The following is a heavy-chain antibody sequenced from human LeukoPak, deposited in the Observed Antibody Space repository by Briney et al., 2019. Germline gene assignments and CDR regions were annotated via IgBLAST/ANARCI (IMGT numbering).Heavy chain of an antibody. CDR1: GYTFTSYG. V-gene: IGHV1-18*01. CDR2: ISAYNGNT. J-gene: IGHJ4*02. CDR3: ARDLAAIFGVVSFDY. D-gene: IGHD3-3*01. Sequence: ASVKVSCKASGYTFTSYGISWVRQAPGQGLEWMGWISAYNGNTNYAQKLQGRVTMTTDTSTSTAYMELRSLRSDDTVVYYCARDLAAIFGVVSFDYWGQGTLVTVSS.